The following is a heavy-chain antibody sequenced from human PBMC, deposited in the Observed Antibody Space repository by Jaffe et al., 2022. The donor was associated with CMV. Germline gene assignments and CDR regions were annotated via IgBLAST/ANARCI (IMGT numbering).Heavy chain of an antibody. CDR2: IYYSGST. J-gene: IGHJ4*02. V-gene: IGHV4-59*01. D-gene: IGHD4-17*01. CDR3: ARELTYGLFDY. CDR1: GGSISSYY. Sequence: QVQLQESGPGLVKPSETLSLTCTVSGGSISSYYWSWIRQPPGKGLEWIGYIYYSGSTNYNPSLKSRVTISVDTSKNQFSLKLSSVTAADTAVYYCARELTYGLFDYWGQGTLVTVSS.